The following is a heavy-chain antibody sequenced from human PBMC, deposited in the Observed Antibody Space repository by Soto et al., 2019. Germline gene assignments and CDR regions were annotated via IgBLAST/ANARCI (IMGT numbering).Heavy chain of an antibody. J-gene: IGHJ6*02. CDR2: ISAYNGNT. V-gene: IGHV1-18*01. CDR3: ARVKLHTGGYYGMDV. Sequence: ASVKVSCKASGYTFTSYGISWVRQAPGQGLEWMGWISAYNGNTNYAQKLQGRVTMTTDTSTSTAYMELRSLRSDDTAVYYCARVKLHTGGYYGMDVWGQGTTVTVSS. CDR1: GYTFTSYG. D-gene: IGHD3-10*01.